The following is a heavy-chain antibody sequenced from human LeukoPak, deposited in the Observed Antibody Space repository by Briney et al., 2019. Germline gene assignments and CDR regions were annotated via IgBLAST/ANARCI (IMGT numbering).Heavy chain of an antibody. Sequence: PGGSLRLSCAASGFTFRSYAMSWVRQPPGQGLEWVSAISGSGGSTYYADSVKGRFTISRDNSKNTRYLQMNSLRAEDTAVYYCATLIVGAGPSWGQGTLVTVSS. CDR1: GFTFRSYA. V-gene: IGHV3-23*01. D-gene: IGHD1-26*01. CDR2: ISGSGGST. CDR3: ATLIVGAGPS. J-gene: IGHJ5*02.